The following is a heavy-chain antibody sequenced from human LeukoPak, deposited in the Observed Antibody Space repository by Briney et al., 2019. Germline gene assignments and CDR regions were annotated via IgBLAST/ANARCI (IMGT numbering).Heavy chain of an antibody. V-gene: IGHV4-34*01. CDR1: GGSFSGYF. D-gene: IGHD3-10*01. CDR2: INHSGST. J-gene: IGHJ4*02. Sequence: SATLSLTCAVYGGSFSGYFWSWIRQPPGKGLEWIGEINHSGSTIYNPSLKSRVTISVDTSKHQFSLTLSSVTAADTAVYYCAGVSVRGLLYYFDYWGQGTLVTVSS. CDR3: AGVSVRGLLYYFDY.